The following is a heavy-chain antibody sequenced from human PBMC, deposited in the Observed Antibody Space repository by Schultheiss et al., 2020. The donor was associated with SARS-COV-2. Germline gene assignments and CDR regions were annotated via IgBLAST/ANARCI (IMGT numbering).Heavy chain of an antibody. CDR2: IYPGDSDT. CDR3: ARPGRSDYGMDV. Sequence: GGSLRLSCKGSGYSFSNNWIGWVRQMPGKGLEWMGIIYPGDSDTRYSPSFQGQVTISADKSISTAYLQWSSLKASDTAMYYCARPGRSDYGMDVWGQGTTVTVSS. J-gene: IGHJ6*02. D-gene: IGHD3-3*01. V-gene: IGHV5-51*01. CDR1: GYSFSNNW.